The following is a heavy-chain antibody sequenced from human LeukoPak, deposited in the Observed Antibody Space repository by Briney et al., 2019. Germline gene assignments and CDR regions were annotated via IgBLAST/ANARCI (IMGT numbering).Heavy chain of an antibody. Sequence: GGSLRLSCAASGFTVSSNYMSWVRQAPGKGLEWVSVIYSGGSTYCADSVKGRFTISRDNSKNTLYLQMNSLRVEDTAVYYCAKGLYDWLSDTDYWGQGTLVTVSS. CDR3: AKGLYDWLSDTDY. D-gene: IGHD3-9*01. J-gene: IGHJ4*02. CDR2: IYSGGST. CDR1: GFTVSSNY. V-gene: IGHV3-53*01.